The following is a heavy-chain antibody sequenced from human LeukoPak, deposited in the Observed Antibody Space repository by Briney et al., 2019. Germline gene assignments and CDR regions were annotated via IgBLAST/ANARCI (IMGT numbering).Heavy chain of an antibody. CDR2: ISSSSSTI. Sequence: PGGSLRLSCAASGFTFSSYSMNWVRQAPGKGLEWASYISSSSSTIYYADSVKGRFTISRDNAKNFLYLQMNSLRAEDTAVYYCARTYYDILTGYNPYFDYWGQGILVTVSS. CDR1: GFTFSSYS. V-gene: IGHV3-48*04. D-gene: IGHD3-9*01. CDR3: ARTYYDILTGYNPYFDY. J-gene: IGHJ4*02.